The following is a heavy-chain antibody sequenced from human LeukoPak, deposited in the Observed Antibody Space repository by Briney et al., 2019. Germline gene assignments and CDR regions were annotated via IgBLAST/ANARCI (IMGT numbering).Heavy chain of an antibody. Sequence: GGSLRLSCAASGFTFSSYGMHWVRQAPGKGLEWVAVISYDGSNKYYADSVKGRFTISRDNSKNTLYLQMNSLRAEDTAVYYCAKGYAVNYYGLGSYSEYFQHWGQGTLVTVSS. J-gene: IGHJ1*01. CDR3: AKGYAVNYYGLGSYSEYFQH. D-gene: IGHD3-10*01. V-gene: IGHV3-30*18. CDR1: GFTFSSYG. CDR2: ISYDGSNK.